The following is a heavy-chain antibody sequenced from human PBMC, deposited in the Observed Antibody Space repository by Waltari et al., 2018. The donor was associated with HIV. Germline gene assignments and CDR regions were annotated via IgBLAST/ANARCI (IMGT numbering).Heavy chain of an antibody. D-gene: IGHD3-22*01. CDR3: ARSITMIVVVPYYYYGMDV. CDR2: IIPIFGTA. J-gene: IGHJ6*02. V-gene: IGHV1-69*01. Sequence: QVQLVQSGAEVKKPGSSVKVSCKASGGTFSCYAISWVRQAPGQGLEWMGGIIPIFGTANDAQKFQGRVTITADESTSTAYMELSSLRSEDTAVYYCARSITMIVVVPYYYYGMDVWGQGTTVTVSS. CDR1: GGTFSCYA.